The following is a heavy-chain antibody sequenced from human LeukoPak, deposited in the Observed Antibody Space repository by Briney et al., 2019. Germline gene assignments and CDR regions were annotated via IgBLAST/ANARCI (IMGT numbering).Heavy chain of an antibody. J-gene: IGHJ4*02. Sequence: GESLKISCKGSGYSFTSYWISWVRQMPGKGLEWMGRIDPSDSYTNYSPSFQGHVTISADQSISTAYLQWSSLKASDTAMYYCARQDLGQYCSGGSCYMDYWGQGTLVTVSS. CDR3: ARQDLGQYCSGGSCYMDY. D-gene: IGHD2-15*01. CDR2: IDPSDSYT. V-gene: IGHV5-10-1*01. CDR1: GYSFTSYW.